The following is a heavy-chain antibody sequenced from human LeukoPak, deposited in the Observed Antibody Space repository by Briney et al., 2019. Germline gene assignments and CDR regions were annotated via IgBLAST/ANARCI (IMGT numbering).Heavy chain of an antibody. CDR2: IYYSGST. V-gene: IGHV4-39*01. Sequence: PSETLSLTCTVSGGSISSSSYYWGWIRQPPGKGLEWIGSIYYSGSTYYNPSLKSRVTISVDTSKNQFSLKLSSVTAADTAVYYCARGTTVTTLGSWGQGTLATVSS. CDR1: GGSISSSSYY. D-gene: IGHD4-17*01. CDR3: ARGTTVTTLGS. J-gene: IGHJ5*02.